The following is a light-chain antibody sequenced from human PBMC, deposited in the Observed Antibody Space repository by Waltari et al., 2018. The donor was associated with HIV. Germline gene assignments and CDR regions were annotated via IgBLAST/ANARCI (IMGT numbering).Light chain of an antibody. CDR1: QSVSRN. J-gene: IGKJ1*01. CDR3: QQYNNGPPT. CDR2: STS. Sequence: EIVMTQSPATLSVSPGERATLSCRASQSVSRNLAWYQPKPGQTPRLLIHSTSTRATGIPARFSGSGSGTEFTLTVSSLQSEDFAVYYCQQYNNGPPTFGQGTKVEFK. V-gene: IGKV3D-15*01.